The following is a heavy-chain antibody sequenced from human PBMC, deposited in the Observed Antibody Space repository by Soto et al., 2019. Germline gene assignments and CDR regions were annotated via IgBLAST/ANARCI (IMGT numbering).Heavy chain of an antibody. J-gene: IGHJ4*02. CDR2: INHSGST. CDR3: ARVTKVPDAVLGSFDF. D-gene: IGHD2-8*01. Sequence: PSETLSLTCAVYGGSFSGYYWSWIRQPPGKGLEWIGEINHSGSTNYNPSRKSRVTISVDTSKNQFSLKVTSVTAADTAVYFCARVTKVPDAVLGSFDFWGRGTLVTVSS. V-gene: IGHV4-34*01. CDR1: GGSFSGYY.